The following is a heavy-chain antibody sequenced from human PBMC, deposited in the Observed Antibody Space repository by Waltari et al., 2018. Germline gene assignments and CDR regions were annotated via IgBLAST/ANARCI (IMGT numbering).Heavy chain of an antibody. CDR3: ARGGGYGDYYFDY. D-gene: IGHD4-17*01. CDR2: IIPSGGST. Sequence: QVQLVQSGAEVKKPGASVKVSCTASGYTFTSYYMHWVRQAPVQGLEWMGIIIPSGGSTSYAQKFQGRVTMTRDTSTSTVYMELSSLRSEDPAVYYCARGGGYGDYYFDYWGQGTLVTVSS. J-gene: IGHJ4*02. CDR1: GYTFTSYY. V-gene: IGHV1-46*01.